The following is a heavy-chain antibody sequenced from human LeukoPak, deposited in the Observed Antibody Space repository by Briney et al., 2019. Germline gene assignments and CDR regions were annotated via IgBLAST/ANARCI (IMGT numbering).Heavy chain of an antibody. CDR2: ISSSGST. CDR1: GGSISGYY. Sequence: PSETLSLTCSVSGGSISGYYWSWIRQPAGKGLECIGRISSSGSTNYNPSLKSRVTMSVDTSKNQFFLKLSSVTAADTAVYYCARSPRRPHFYSSGSYYYYFDYWGQGTLVTVSS. D-gene: IGHD3-10*01. J-gene: IGHJ4*02. CDR3: ARSPRRPHFYSSGSYYYYFDY. V-gene: IGHV4-4*07.